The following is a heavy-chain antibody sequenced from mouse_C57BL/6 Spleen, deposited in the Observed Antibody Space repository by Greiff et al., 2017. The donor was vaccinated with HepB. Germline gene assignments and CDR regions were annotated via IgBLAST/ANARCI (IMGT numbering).Heavy chain of an antibody. D-gene: IGHD2-2*01. V-gene: IGHV1-4*01. J-gene: IGHJ1*03. CDR3: ARSGEGLRRWYFDV. CDR2: INPSSGYT. CDR1: GYTFTSYT. Sequence: QVQLKQSGAELARPGASVKMSCKASGYTFTSYTMHWVKQRPGQGLEWIGYINPSSGYTKYNQKFKDKATLTADKSSSTAYMQLSSLTSEDSAVYYCARSGEGLRRWYFDVWGTGTTVTVSS.